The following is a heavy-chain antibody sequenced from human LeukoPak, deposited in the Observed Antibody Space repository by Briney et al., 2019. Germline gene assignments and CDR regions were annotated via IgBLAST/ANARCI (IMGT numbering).Heavy chain of an antibody. J-gene: IGHJ5*02. D-gene: IGHD3-9*01. V-gene: IGHV1-46*01. Sequence: GASVKVSCKASGYTFTSYYMHWVRQAPGQGLEWMGIINPSGGSTNYAQKFQGRVTMTRDTSTSTVYMELSSLRSEDTAVYYWARGGILTGYHNWFDPWGQGTLVTVSS. CDR1: GYTFTSYY. CDR3: ARGGILTGYHNWFDP. CDR2: INPSGGST.